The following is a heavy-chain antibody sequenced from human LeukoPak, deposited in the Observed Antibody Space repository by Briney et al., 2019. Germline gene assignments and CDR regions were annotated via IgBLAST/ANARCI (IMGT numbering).Heavy chain of an antibody. Sequence: GGSLRLSCAASGFTFSSYGMHWVRQAPGKGLEWVAVISYDGSNKYYADSVKGRFTISRDNSKNTLYLQMNSLRAEDTAVYYCAKDHSAIVVRGADFDYWGQGTLVTVSS. CDR3: AKDHSAIVVRGADFDY. J-gene: IGHJ4*02. V-gene: IGHV3-30*18. CDR2: ISYDGSNK. D-gene: IGHD3-10*01. CDR1: GFTFSSYG.